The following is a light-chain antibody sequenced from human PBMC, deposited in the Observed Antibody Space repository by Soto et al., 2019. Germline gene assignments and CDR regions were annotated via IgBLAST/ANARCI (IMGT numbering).Light chain of an antibody. CDR1: QSVSGN. CDR2: GTT. V-gene: IGKV3-15*01. Sequence: EIVMTQSPATLSVSPGERATLSCRASQSVSGNLAWYQQKPGQAPRLLIYGTTTRATGIPARFSGSGSGTEFTLTISSLEPEDFAVYYCQQRSNWPLITFGQGTRLEIK. J-gene: IGKJ5*01. CDR3: QQRSNWPLIT.